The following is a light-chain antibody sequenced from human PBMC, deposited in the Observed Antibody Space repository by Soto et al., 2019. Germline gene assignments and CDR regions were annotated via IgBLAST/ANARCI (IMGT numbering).Light chain of an antibody. CDR1: SSDVGYYNY. Sequence: QSVLTQPRSVSGSPGQSVTISCTGTSSDVGYYNYVSWYQHHPGKAPKLVIYDVSKRPSGVPDRFSGSKSGNTASLTISGLQAEVEADYYCCSYAGSNNFVLFGGGTKVTVL. J-gene: IGLJ2*01. CDR2: DVS. V-gene: IGLV2-11*01. CDR3: CSYAGSNNFVL.